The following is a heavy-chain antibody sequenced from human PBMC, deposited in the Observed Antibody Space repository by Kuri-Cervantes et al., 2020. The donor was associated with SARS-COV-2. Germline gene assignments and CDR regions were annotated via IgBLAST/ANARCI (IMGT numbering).Heavy chain of an antibody. CDR3: ASYYDSSGYYYYYYMDV. CDR2: ISGSGGST. CDR1: GFTFSSYA. Sequence: GESLKISCAASGFTFSSYAMSWVRQAPGKGLEWVSAISGSGGSTYYADSVKGRFTISRDNSKNTLYLQMNSLRAEDTAVYYCASYYDSSGYYYYYYMDVWGKETTVTVSS. V-gene: IGHV3-23*01. D-gene: IGHD3-22*01. J-gene: IGHJ6*03.